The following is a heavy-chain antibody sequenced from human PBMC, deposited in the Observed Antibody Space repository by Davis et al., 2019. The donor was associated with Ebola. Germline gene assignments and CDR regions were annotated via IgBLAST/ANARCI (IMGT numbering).Heavy chain of an antibody. Sequence: AASVKVSCKASGYTFTSYDINWVRQATGQGLEWMGWMNPNSGNTGYAQKFQGRVTMTRNTSISTAYMELSSLRSEDTAVYYCARRKAFTVKSIVATIRYWYFDLWGRGTLVTVSS. CDR2: MNPNSGNT. D-gene: IGHD5-12*01. V-gene: IGHV1-8*01. CDR1: GYTFTSYD. CDR3: ARRKAFTVKSIVATIRYWYFDL. J-gene: IGHJ2*01.